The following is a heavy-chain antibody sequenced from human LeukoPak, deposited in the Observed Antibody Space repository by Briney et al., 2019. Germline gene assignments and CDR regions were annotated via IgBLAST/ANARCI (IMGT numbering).Heavy chain of an antibody. CDR2: IIPILGIA. D-gene: IGHD2-15*01. J-gene: IGHJ4*02. Sequence: GAPVKVSCKASGGTFSSYAISWVRQAPGQGLEWMGRIIPILGIANYAQKFQGRVTITADKSTSTAYMELSSLRSEDTAVYYCARGYCSGGSCSYYDYWGQGTLVTVSS. CDR3: ARGYCSGGSCSYYDY. CDR1: GGTFSSYA. V-gene: IGHV1-69*04.